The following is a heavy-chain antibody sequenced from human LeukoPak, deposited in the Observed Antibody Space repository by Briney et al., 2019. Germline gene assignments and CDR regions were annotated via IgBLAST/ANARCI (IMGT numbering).Heavy chain of an antibody. V-gene: IGHV1-46*01. CDR3: ARDVSSTSSWWFDP. CDR1: GYTFTSHY. D-gene: IGHD2-2*01. Sequence: EASVKVSCKASGYTFTSHYMHWVRRAPEQGLEWMGIINPSGGSTSYAQKFQGRVTMTRDMSTRTDYMELSSLRYEDTAVYYCARDVSSTSSWWFDPWGQGTLVIVSS. CDR2: INPSGGST. J-gene: IGHJ5*02.